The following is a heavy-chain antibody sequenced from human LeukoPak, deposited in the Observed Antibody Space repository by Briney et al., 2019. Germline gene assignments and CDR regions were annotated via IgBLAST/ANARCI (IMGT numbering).Heavy chain of an antibody. J-gene: IGHJ4*02. CDR1: GGSISSYY. CDR3: AREGPYDSSGYYYDY. V-gene: IGHV4-4*07. Sequence: SETLSLTCTVSGGSISSYYWSWIRQPAGKGLEWIGRIYTSGSTNYNPSLKSRVTMSVDTSKNQFSLKLSSVTAADTAVYYCAREGPYDSSGYYYDYWGQATLVTVSS. CDR2: IYTSGST. D-gene: IGHD3-22*01.